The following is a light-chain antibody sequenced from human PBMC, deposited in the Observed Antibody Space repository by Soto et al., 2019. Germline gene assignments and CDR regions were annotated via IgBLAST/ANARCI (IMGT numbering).Light chain of an antibody. CDR1: RSNIGAGYA. CDR2: GNN. J-gene: IGLJ7*01. CDR3: QSYASSLSIWV. V-gene: IGLV1-40*01. Sequence: QSVLTQPPSVSGAPGQRVIISCTGSRSNIGAGYAVHWYRRLPGTAPKLLISGNNNRPSGVPDRFSGSKSGSSASLAIAGLQAEDEADYFCQSYASSLSIWVFGGGTQLTVL.